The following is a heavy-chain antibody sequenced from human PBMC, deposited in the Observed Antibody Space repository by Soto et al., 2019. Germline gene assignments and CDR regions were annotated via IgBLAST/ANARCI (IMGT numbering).Heavy chain of an antibody. CDR1: GYSITGAFY. CDR2: IYYSGST. V-gene: IGHV4-38-2*01. CDR3: ASPTGGYEHRCYY. D-gene: IGHD2-8*02. J-gene: IGHJ4*02. Sequence: SETLSLTCAVSGYSITGAFYWGWIRQSPGKGLEWIGSIYYSGSTYYNPSLKSRVTMSIDTSKNQFSLQLTSVTAADTALYYCASPTGGYEHRCYYWGRGTLVTVSS.